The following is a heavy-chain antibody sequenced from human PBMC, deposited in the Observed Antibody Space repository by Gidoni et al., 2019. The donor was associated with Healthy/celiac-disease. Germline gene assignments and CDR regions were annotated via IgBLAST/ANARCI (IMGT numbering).Heavy chain of an antibody. CDR1: GLTFSSYA. V-gene: IGHV3-64*01. D-gene: IGHD3-10*01. CDR3: ARGVTMENGAFDI. CDR2: MSSNGGST. Sequence: EVQLVESAGGLVQPGGSVRLSCAASGLTFSSYAMHWVRQAPGKGLEYVSAMSSNGGSTYYATSVKGRFTISRDNSKNTLYLQMGSLRAEDMAVYYCARGVTMENGAFDIWGQGTMVTVSS. J-gene: IGHJ3*02.